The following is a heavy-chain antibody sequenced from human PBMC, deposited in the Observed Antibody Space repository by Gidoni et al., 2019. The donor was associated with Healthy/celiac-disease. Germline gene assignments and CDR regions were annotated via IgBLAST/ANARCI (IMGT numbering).Heavy chain of an antibody. CDR2: IKKDGSEK. J-gene: IGHJ6*02. V-gene: IGHV3-7*03. CDR1: GFTFRSYW. Sequence: EVQLVESGGGLVQPGGSLRLSCAASGFTFRSYWMSWVRQAPGKGLEWVANIKKDGSEKYYGDSVKGRFTISRDNAKNSLYLQMNSLRAEDTAVYYCARVCAFAGPYYYGSGSLYYGMDVWGQGTTVTVSS. CDR3: ARVCAFAGPYYYGSGSLYYGMDV. D-gene: IGHD3-10*01.